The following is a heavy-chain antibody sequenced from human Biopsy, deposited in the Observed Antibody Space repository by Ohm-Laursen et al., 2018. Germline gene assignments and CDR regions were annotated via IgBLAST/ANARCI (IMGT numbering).Heavy chain of an antibody. CDR3: ARDYDTSGYYYVS. Sequence: TLSLTCTVSGGSISNNNYYWGWIRQPPGKGLEWIGSIFYRGSTHYKPSLKSRVNISVDTSKNQFSLKLNSVTAADTAVYYCARDYDTSGYYYVSWGQGALVTISS. D-gene: IGHD3-22*01. CDR1: GGSISNNNYY. CDR2: IFYRGST. V-gene: IGHV4-39*01. J-gene: IGHJ5*02.